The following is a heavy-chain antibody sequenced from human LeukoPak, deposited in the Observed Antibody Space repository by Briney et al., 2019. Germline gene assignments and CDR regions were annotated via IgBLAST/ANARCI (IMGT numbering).Heavy chain of an antibody. CDR1: GGSLSGYY. Sequence: PSETLSLTCVVYGGSLSGYYWSWIRQPPGKGLEWIGYIYYSGSTNYNPSLKSRVTISVDTSKNQFSLKLSSVTAADTAVYYCTRRSSSWYPFDYWGQGTLVTVSS. CDR3: TRRSSSWYPFDY. D-gene: IGHD6-13*01. CDR2: IYYSGST. V-gene: IGHV4-59*08. J-gene: IGHJ4*02.